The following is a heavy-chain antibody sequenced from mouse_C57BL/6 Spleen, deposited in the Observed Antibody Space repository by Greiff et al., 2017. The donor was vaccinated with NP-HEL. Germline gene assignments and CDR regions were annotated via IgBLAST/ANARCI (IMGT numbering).Heavy chain of an antibody. D-gene: IGHD2-5*01. Sequence: LVESGAELVKPGASVKISCKASGYAFSSYWMNWVKQRPGKGLEWIGQIYPGDGDTNYNGKFKGKATLTADKSSSTAYMQLSSLTSEDSAVYYCARNSNYVSAMDYWGQGTSVTVSS. J-gene: IGHJ4*01. CDR1: GYAFSSYW. V-gene: IGHV1-80*01. CDR2: IYPGDGDT. CDR3: ARNSNYVSAMDY.